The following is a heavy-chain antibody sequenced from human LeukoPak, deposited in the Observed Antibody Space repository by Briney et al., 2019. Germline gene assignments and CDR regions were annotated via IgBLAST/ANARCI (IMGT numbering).Heavy chain of an antibody. J-gene: IGHJ6*02. CDR3: ARVVANGYYYYYGMDV. CDR2: IYYSGST. Sequence: PSETLSLTCTVSGGSISSYYWSWIRQPPGKGLEWIGYIYYSGSTNYNPSLKSRVTISVDTSKNQFSLKLSSVTAADTAVYYCARVVANGYYYYYGMDVWGQGTTATVSS. CDR1: GGSISSYY. V-gene: IGHV4-59*01. D-gene: IGHD1-1*01.